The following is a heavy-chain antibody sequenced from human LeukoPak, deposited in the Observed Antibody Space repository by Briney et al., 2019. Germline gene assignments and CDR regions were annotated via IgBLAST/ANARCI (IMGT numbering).Heavy chain of an antibody. Sequence: VRSLRLSCAASGCTFDDHAMHWVRQAPGKGLEWVSGIICNIGNVGYAESVKGRSTISTDNAKTSMYMQMNSLRAEDTALYYYAKDRSRGWNSDYFDYWGQGTLVTVSS. CDR3: AKDRSRGWNSDYFDY. J-gene: IGHJ4*02. CDR1: GCTFDDHA. CDR2: IICNIGNV. D-gene: IGHD1-7*01. V-gene: IGHV3-9*01.